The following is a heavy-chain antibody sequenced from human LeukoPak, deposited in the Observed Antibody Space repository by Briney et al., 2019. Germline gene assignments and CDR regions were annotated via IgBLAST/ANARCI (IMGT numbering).Heavy chain of an antibody. J-gene: IGHJ4*02. V-gene: IGHV3-23*01. D-gene: IGHD4-11*01. CDR3: AKDGGYSNYPFDY. Sequence: GGSLRLSCAASGFTFSSYSMHWVRQAPGKGLEWVSAISGSGGSTYYADSVKGRFTISRDNSKNTLYLQMNSLRAEDTAVYYCAKDGGYSNYPFDYWGQGTLVTVSS. CDR2: ISGSGGST. CDR1: GFTFSSYS.